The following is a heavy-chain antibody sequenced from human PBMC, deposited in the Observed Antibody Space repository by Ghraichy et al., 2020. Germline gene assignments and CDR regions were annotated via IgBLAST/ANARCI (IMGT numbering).Heavy chain of an antibody. CDR1: GGSVSRDNYY. D-gene: IGHD6-19*01. CDR3: ARDTSSHIDS. V-gene: IGHV4-61*01. J-gene: IGHJ4*02. Sequence: ESLNISCTVSGGSVSRDNYYWTWIRQPPGKGLEWIGFVYYSGRTNYNPSVSSRVTISVDTSKNQFSLNLSSVTAADTAVYYCARDTSSHIDSWGQGTLVTVSS. CDR2: VYYSGRT.